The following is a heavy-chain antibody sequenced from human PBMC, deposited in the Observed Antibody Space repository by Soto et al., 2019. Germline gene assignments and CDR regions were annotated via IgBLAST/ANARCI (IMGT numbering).Heavy chain of an antibody. CDR2: ISAGAERT. Sequence: EVQLLESGGGLVQPGGSLRLSCAASGFIFSDYAMNWVRQAPGKGLEWVSGISAGAERTYYSDSVKGRVTISRDNDENTLYLEINSLRVEDTAIYDCAKAFYRDYIAGIDYWGQGTLVTVSS. J-gene: IGHJ4*02. CDR3: AKAFYRDYIAGIDY. V-gene: IGHV3-23*01. D-gene: IGHD4-17*01. CDR1: GFIFSDYA.